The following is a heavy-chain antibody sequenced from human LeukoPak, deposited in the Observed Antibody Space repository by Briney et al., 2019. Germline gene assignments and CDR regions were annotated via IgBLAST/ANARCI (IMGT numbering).Heavy chain of an antibody. CDR2: VYPGDSDT. J-gene: IGHJ4*02. Sequence: GESLKISCEGSGYSFTSHWIAWVRQMPGKGLEWMGVVYPGDSDTRYSPSFQGHVSISADKSSRTAYLQWSSLKASDTAMYYCARHQVPGGAHSGSYGYWGQGTLVTVSS. D-gene: IGHD3-10*01. CDR1: GYSFTSHW. V-gene: IGHV5-51*01. CDR3: ARHQVPGGAHSGSYGY.